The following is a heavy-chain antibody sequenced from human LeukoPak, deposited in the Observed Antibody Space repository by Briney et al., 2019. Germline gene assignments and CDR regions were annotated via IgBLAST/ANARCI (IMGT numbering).Heavy chain of an antibody. CDR1: GYTFTSYG. CDR2: ISAYNGNT. Sequence: ASVKVSCKASGYTFTSYGISWVRQAPGQGLEWMGWISAYNGNTNYAQKLQGRVTMTTDTSTSTAYMELRSLRSDDTAVYYCARDRIVFPPGFDAFDIWGQGTMVTVSS. J-gene: IGHJ3*02. CDR3: ARDRIVFPPGFDAFDI. V-gene: IGHV1-18*01. D-gene: IGHD2-21*01.